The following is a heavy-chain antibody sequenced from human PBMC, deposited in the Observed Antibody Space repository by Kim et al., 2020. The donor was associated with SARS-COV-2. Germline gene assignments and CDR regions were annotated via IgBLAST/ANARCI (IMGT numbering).Heavy chain of an antibody. D-gene: IGHD4-17*01. CDR3: AKAPADCDYYF. CDR1: GFIFRNYG. V-gene: IGHV3-33*06. J-gene: IGHJ4*02. Sequence: GGSLRLSCAASGFIFRNYGMHWVRQAPGKGLEWVAVIWYDGSIKYYADSVKGRFTISRDNSKNKLYLQMNSLRAEDTAVYYFAKAPADCDYYFWGQGTLVTVSS. CDR2: IWYDGSIK.